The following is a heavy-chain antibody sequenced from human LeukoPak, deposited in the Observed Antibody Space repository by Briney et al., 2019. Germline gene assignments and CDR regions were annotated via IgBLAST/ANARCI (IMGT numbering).Heavy chain of an antibody. V-gene: IGHV3-66*01. CDR3: TRSVRGDYFTKGYGMDV. Sequence: PGGSLRLSCAASGFTVSSNYMSWVRQAPGKGLEWVSVIYSGGDSYYADDVRGRFTISRDNSKNSLYFQMNSLRAEETAVYYCTRSVRGDYFTKGYGMDVWGQGTTVTVSS. CDR1: GFTVSSNY. J-gene: IGHJ6*02. CDR2: IYSGGDS. D-gene: IGHD2/OR15-2a*01.